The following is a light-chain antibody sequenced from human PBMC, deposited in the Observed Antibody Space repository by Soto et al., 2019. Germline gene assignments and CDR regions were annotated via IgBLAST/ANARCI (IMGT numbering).Light chain of an antibody. J-gene: IGKJ2*01. Sequence: VMTQSPATLSVSPGDTATLSCRSSQNVHINLAWYQQKPGQAPTLLIYGVSARAPGVPARFSGTGSGTEFTLTIRKLQSEDFGVYYCQQYETWPRTFGQGTK. CDR3: QQYETWPRT. V-gene: IGKV3-15*01. CDR2: GVS. CDR1: QNVHIN.